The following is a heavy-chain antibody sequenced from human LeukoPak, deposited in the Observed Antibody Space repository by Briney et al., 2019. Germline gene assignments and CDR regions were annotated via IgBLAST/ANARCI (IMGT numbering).Heavy chain of an antibody. CDR1: GFTFSSYA. Sequence: GGSLRLSCAASGFTFSSYAMHWVRQAPGKGLEWVAVISYDGSNKYYADSVKGRFTISRDNSKNTLYLQMNSLRAEDTAVYCCARDSPEFQVDYWGQGTLVTVSS. J-gene: IGHJ4*02. D-gene: IGHD3-10*01. V-gene: IGHV3-30-3*01. CDR3: ARDSPEFQVDY. CDR2: ISYDGSNK.